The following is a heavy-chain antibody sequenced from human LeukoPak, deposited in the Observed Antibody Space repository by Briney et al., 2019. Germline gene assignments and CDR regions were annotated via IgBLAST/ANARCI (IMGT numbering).Heavy chain of an antibody. J-gene: IGHJ4*02. CDR2: INHSGST. D-gene: IGHD3-3*01. V-gene: IGHV4-34*01. CDR1: GGSFSGYY. CDR3: ARGPPHYDFWSGYSGYFDY. Sequence: SSETLSLTCAVYGGSFSGYYWSWIRQPPGKGLGWIGEINHSGSTNYNPSLKSRVTISVDTSKNQFSLKLSSVTAADTAVYYCARGPPHYDFWSGYSGYFDYWGQGTLVTVSS.